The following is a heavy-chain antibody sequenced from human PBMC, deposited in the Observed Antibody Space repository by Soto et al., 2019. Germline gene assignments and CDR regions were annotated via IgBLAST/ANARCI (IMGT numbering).Heavy chain of an antibody. CDR3: ARSKVTVITPNWFDP. V-gene: IGHV4-59*01. CDR2: IYYSGST. Sequence: LSLTCTVSGGSISSYYWSWIRQPPGKGLEWIGYIYYSGSTNYNPSLKSRVTISVDTSKNQFSLKLSSVTAADTAVYYCARSKVTVITPNWFDPWGQGTLVTVSS. J-gene: IGHJ5*02. D-gene: IGHD3-22*01. CDR1: GGSISSYY.